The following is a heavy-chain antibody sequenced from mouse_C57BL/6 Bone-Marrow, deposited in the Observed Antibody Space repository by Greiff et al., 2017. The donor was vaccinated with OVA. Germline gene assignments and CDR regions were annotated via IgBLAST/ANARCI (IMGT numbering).Heavy chain of an antibody. CDR3: ARDVIRAYFDY. J-gene: IGHJ2*01. CDR2: IDPSDSYT. Sequence: VQLQQPGAELVKPGASVKLSCKASGYTFTSYWMQWVKQRPGQGLEWIGEIDPSDSYTNYNQKFKGKATLTVDTSSSTAYMQLSSLTSEDSAVYDCARDVIRAYFDYWGQGTTLTVSS. V-gene: IGHV1-50*01. D-gene: IGHD2-4*01. CDR1: GYTFTSYW.